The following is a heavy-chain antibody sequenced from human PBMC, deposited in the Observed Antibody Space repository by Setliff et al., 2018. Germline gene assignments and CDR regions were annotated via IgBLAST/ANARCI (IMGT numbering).Heavy chain of an antibody. CDR3: ARDSNYEGAYDY. Sequence: GESLKISCQGSGDTFRNSWIAWVRQMPGRGLEWMGIIFPADSDTRYSPSFEGQVTISADTSISTAYLQWISLRPSDTAIYYCARDSNYEGAYDYWGQGTLVTVSS. CDR2: IFPADSDT. D-gene: IGHD4-4*01. V-gene: IGHV5-51*01. CDR1: GDTFRNSW. J-gene: IGHJ4*02.